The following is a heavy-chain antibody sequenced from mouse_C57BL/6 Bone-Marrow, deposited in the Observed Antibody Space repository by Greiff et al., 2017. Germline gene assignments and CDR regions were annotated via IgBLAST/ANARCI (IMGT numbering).Heavy chain of an antibody. CDR2: IRSKSSNYAT. Sequence: EVQRVESGGGLVQPKGSLKLSCAASGFTFHTYAMHWVRQAPGKGLEWVARIRSKSSNYATYYANSVKDRFTISRDDSQSMLYQQMNNLKTEDTAMYFYVRNCEFAYWGQGTLVTVSA. CDR3: VRNCEFAY. V-gene: IGHV10-3*01. CDR1: GFTFHTYA. J-gene: IGHJ3*01.